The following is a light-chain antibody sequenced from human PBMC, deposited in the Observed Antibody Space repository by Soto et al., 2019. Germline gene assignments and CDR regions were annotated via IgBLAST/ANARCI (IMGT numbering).Light chain of an antibody. J-gene: IGLJ3*02. V-gene: IGLV2-14*01. CDR2: EVS. CDR1: SCDVGGYNY. CDR3: SSYTTISTLEV. Sequence: QSALTQPASVSGSPGQSITISCTGTSCDVGGYNYVSWYQQHPGKAPKLMIYEVSNRPSGVSNRFSGSKSGNTASLTISGLQAEDEADYYCSSYTTISTLEVFGGGTKVTVL.